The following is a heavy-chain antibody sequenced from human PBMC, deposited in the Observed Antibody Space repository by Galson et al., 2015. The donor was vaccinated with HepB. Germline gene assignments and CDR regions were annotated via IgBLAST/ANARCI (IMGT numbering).Heavy chain of an antibody. CDR3: VREAHGGVFDY. Sequence: SCKASGYIFTNYYVHWVRQAPGQGLEWMGVSNPTDDTTNYAQKFRDRVTMTRDTSTNTVYIELSSLRSEDTAVYHCVREAHGGVFDYWGQGTLVTVSS. V-gene: IGHV1-46*01. J-gene: IGHJ4*02. CDR2: SNPTDDTT. CDR1: GYIFTNYY. D-gene: IGHD2-8*01.